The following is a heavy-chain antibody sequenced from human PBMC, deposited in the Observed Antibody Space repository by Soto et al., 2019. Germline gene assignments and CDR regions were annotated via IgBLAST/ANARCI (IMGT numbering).Heavy chain of an antibody. CDR1: GFTFSSYG. Sequence: GGSLRLSCAASGFTFSSYGMNWVRQAPGKGLEWVSSISISSSDIYYADSVKGRFTISRDNSKNSLYLQMNSLRAEDTAVYYCARESKSGFYYYYGMDVWGQGTTVTVSS. J-gene: IGHJ6*02. CDR2: ISISSSDI. CDR3: ARESKSGFYYYYGMDV. V-gene: IGHV3-21*01.